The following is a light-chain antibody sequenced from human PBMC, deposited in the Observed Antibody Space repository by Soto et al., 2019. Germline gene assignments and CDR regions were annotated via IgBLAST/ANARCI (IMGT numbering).Light chain of an antibody. CDR3: QQYGSSPSIT. J-gene: IGKJ5*01. CDR2: GAS. V-gene: IGKV3-20*01. CDR1: QSVSTNY. Sequence: EIVLTQSPGTLSLSPGERATLSCRASQSVSTNYLAWYQQKPGRAPRLLIYGASSRVTGIPGRFSGSGSGTYFTLTISRLEPEDFAVYYCQQYGSSPSITFGQGTRLEIK.